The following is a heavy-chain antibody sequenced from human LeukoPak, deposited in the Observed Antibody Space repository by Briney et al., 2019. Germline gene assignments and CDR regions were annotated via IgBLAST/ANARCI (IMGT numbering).Heavy chain of an antibody. J-gene: IGHJ3*02. CDR2: IYSGGST. D-gene: IGHD4-23*01. V-gene: IGHV3-66*01. CDR3: ARFGEDYGGNSVGAFDI. CDR1: GFTVSNNY. Sequence: GGSLRLSCAASGFTVSNNYMSWVRQAPGKGLEWVSVIYSGGSTYYADSVKGRFIISRDNSKNTLYLQMNSLRAEDTAVYYCARFGEDYGGNSVGAFDIWGQGTMVTVSS.